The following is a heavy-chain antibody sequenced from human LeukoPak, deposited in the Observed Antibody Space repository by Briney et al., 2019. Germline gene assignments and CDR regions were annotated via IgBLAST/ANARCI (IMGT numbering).Heavy chain of an antibody. V-gene: IGHV5-51*01. CDR3: ARQMGVASRKNYFDS. CDR2: LYPRDSDT. Sequence: GESLQISCQASGYNFTRYWIGWVRQMPGKGLEWMGLLYPRDSDTRYSPSFQGQVTFSADNSINTAYLQWSSLRASGTAIYYCARQMGVASRKNYFDSWGQGTLVTVSA. J-gene: IGHJ4*02. CDR1: GYNFTRYW. D-gene: IGHD5-12*01.